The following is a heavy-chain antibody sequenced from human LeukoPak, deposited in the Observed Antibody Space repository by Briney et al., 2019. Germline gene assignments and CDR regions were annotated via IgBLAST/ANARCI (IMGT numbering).Heavy chain of an antibody. CDR2: IGTAGDT. CDR1: GFTFSAYD. D-gene: IGHD1-1*01. Sequence: GGSLRPSCAASGFTFSAYDMHWVRQATGKGLEWVSAIGTAGDTYYAGSVKGRFTISRENAKNSLYLQMNSLTAGDTAVYYCAREHNWKSGYYYMDVWGNGTTVTVSS. J-gene: IGHJ6*03. V-gene: IGHV3-13*01. CDR3: AREHNWKSGYYYMDV.